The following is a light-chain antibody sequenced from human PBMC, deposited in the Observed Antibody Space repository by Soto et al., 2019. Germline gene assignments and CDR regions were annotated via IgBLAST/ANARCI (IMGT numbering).Light chain of an antibody. J-gene: IGKJ1*01. V-gene: IGKV1-6*01. CDR3: LQDYNYPRT. Sequence: AIQMTQSPSSLSASVGDRVTITCRASQGIRNDLGWYQQKPGKAPTLLIYAASTLQTAVPSRFSGSGSGTDFTLTISSLQPDDFATYYCLQDYNYPRTFGQGTKVQIK. CDR1: QGIRND. CDR2: AAS.